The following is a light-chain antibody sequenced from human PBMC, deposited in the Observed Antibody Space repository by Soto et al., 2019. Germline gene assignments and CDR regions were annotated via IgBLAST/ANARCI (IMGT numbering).Light chain of an antibody. CDR2: AAS. CDR3: QQVKSFLPLS. Sequence: IQLTQSPSSLSASVGDSVTITCRASQDISSHLAWYQQKPGKAPKVLIYAASTLESGIPSRVSGSGSGTDFTLTISSLQAEDFASYYCQQVKSFLPLSFGGGTKVEIK. CDR1: QDISSH. V-gene: IGKV1-9*01. J-gene: IGKJ4*01.